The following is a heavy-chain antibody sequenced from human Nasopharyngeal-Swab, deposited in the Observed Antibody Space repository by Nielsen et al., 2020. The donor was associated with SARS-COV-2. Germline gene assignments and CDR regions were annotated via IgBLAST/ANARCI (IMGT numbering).Heavy chain of an antibody. CDR2: MNPNSGNT. CDR3: ARDREAAMAGRGWIGGVYYYGMDV. V-gene: IGHV1-8*01. D-gene: IGHD5-18*01. CDR1: GYTFTSYD. Sequence: ASVKVSCKASGYTFTSYDINWVRQATGQGLEWMGWMNPNSGNTGYAQKFQGRVTMTRNTSISTAYMELSSLRSEDTAVYYCARDREAAMAGRGWIGGVYYYGMDVWGQGTTVTVSS. J-gene: IGHJ6*02.